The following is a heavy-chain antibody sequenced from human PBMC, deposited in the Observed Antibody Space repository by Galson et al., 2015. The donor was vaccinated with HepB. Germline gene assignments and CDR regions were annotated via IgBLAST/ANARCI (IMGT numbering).Heavy chain of an antibody. J-gene: IGHJ6*02. Sequence: ETLSLTCTVSGGSISSYYWSWIRRPPGKGLEWIGYIYYSGSTNYNPSLKSRVTISVDTSKNQFSLKLSSVTAADTAVYYCASCRGRYYYGMDVWGQGTTVTVSS. D-gene: IGHD3-10*01. CDR1: GGSISSYY. V-gene: IGHV4-59*08. CDR3: ASCRGRYYYGMDV. CDR2: IYYSGST.